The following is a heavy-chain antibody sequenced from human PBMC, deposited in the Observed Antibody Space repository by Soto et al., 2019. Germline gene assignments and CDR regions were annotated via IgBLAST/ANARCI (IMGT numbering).Heavy chain of an antibody. Sequence: QVQLVQSETVVKKPGASVKISCKASGYTFTNYAIHWVRQAPGQGLECMGWINGGDGYTKYSQKFQDRVTITKDTSASTVYMELSSLTSEDTAVYYCARDWQTSGFDYWGQGTLVTVSS. CDR3: ARDWQTSGFDY. CDR1: GYTFTNYA. D-gene: IGHD6-25*01. J-gene: IGHJ4*02. V-gene: IGHV1-3*01. CDR2: INGGDGYT.